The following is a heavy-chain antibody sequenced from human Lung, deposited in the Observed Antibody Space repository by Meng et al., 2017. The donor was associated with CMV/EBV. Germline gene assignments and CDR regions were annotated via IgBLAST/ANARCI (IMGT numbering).Heavy chain of an antibody. CDR2: IYSGGST. CDR3: ARGNAGITGYYGMDV. CDR1: GFTVRSNY. Sequence: GESXKISCAASGFTVRSNYMSWVRQAPGKGLEWVSVIYSGGSTYYAHSVTGRFTISRDNSKNTQFLQMNSLRAEDTAVYYCARGNAGITGYYGMDVWAQGTXVTVSS. V-gene: IGHV3-66*02. D-gene: IGHD3-16*01. J-gene: IGHJ6*02.